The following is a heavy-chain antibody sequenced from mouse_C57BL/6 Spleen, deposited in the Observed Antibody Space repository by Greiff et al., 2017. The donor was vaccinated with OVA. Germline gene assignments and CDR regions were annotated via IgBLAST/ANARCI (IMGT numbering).Heavy chain of an antibody. D-gene: IGHD2-4*01. V-gene: IGHV5-9*01. CDR3: ARQVYYDYGGSY. Sequence: EVKLMESGGGLVKPGGSLKLSCAASGFTFSSYTMSWVRQTPEKRLEWVATISGGGGNTYYPDSVKGRFTISRDNAKNTLYLQMSSLRSEDTALYYCARQVYYDYGGSYWGQGTLVTVSA. CDR2: ISGGGGNT. CDR1: GFTFSSYT. J-gene: IGHJ3*01.